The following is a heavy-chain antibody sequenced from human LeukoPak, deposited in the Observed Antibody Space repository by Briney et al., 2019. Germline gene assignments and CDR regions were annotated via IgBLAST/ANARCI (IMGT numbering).Heavy chain of an antibody. V-gene: IGHV4-39*07. Sequence: PSETLSLTCTVSGGSISSSSYYWGWIRQPPGKGLEWIGSIYYSGSTYYNPSLKSRVTISVDTSKNQFSLKLSSVTAADTAVYYCARDQGRDGYSNWFDPWGQGTLVTVSS. CDR3: ARDQGRDGYSNWFDP. D-gene: IGHD5-24*01. J-gene: IGHJ5*02. CDR1: GGSISSSSYY. CDR2: IYYSGST.